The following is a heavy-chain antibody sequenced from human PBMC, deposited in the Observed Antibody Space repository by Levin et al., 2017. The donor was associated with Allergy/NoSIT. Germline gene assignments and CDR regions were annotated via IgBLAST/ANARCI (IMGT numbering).Heavy chain of an antibody. V-gene: IGHV1-69*06. CDR3: ARLNLYSSSWYYFDY. J-gene: IGHJ4*02. CDR2: IIPIFGTA. Sequence: KISCKASGGTFSSYAISWVRQAPGQGLEWMGGIIPIFGTANYAQKFQGRVTITADKSTSTAYMELSSLRSEDTAVYYCARLNLYSSSWYYFDYWGQGTLVTVSS. D-gene: IGHD6-13*01. CDR1: GGTFSSYA.